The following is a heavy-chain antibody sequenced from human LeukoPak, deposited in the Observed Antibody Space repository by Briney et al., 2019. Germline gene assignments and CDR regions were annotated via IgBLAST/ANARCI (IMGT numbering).Heavy chain of an antibody. V-gene: IGHV3-74*01. CDR2: INSDGSST. CDR1: GFTFSSYW. J-gene: IGHJ4*02. Sequence: GGFLRLSCAASGFTFSSYWMLWVRQAPGKGLVWVSRINSDGSSTSYADSVKGRFTISRDNAKNTLYLQMNSLRAEDTAVYYCARDPGPIPLDYWGQGTLVTVSS. CDR3: ARDPGPIPLDY. D-gene: IGHD1-14*01.